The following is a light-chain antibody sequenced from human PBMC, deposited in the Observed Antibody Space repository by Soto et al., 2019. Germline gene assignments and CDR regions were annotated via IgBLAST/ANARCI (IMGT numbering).Light chain of an antibody. CDR1: SSDVGAYNY. CDR2: EVS. V-gene: IGLV2-14*01. CDR3: SSLTTSFTYV. Sequence: ALTQPASVSGSPGQSVAISCTGTSSDVGAYNYISWYQQHPGKAPKLLLSEVSNRPSGVSDRFSGSKSGNTASLTISGLQAEDEADYYCSSLTTSFTYVFGTGTKSPS. J-gene: IGLJ1*01.